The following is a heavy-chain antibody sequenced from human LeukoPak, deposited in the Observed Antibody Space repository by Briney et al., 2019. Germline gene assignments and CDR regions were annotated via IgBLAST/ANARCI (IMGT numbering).Heavy chain of an antibody. CDR3: SRVQVSMIVLRTTSLYFDL. CDR2: IKHDGSGM. V-gene: IGHV3-7*03. Sequence: GGSLRLSCAASGFTFSNYWMSWVRQAPGKGLEWLANIKHDGSGMYYVDSVTGRCTISRDNGKNYLSLQINILRADDPARDYCSRVQVSMIVLRTTSLYFDLWGRGTLVTVSS. D-gene: IGHD3-22*01. J-gene: IGHJ2*01. CDR1: GFTFSNYW.